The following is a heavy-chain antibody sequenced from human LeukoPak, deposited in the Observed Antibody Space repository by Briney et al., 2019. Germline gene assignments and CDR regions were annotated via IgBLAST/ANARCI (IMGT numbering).Heavy chain of an antibody. CDR1: GGSISSYY. D-gene: IGHD3-22*01. J-gene: IGHJ3*02. Sequence: PSETLSLTCTVSGGSISSYYWSWIRQPPGKGLEWIGYIYYSGSTNYNPSLKSRATISVDTSKNQFSLKLSSVTAADTAVYYCAREWGKYYYDSSGHSRAFDIWGQGTMVTVSS. CDR3: AREWGKYYYDSSGHSRAFDI. V-gene: IGHV4-59*01. CDR2: IYYSGST.